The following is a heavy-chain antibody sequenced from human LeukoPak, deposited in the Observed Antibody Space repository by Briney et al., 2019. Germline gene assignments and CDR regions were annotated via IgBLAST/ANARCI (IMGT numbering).Heavy chain of an antibody. CDR2: FSVSDETT. CDR3: AKVGIAAAVFDY. D-gene: IGHD6-13*01. CDR1: GFTFSSYA. J-gene: IGHJ4*02. V-gene: IGHV3-23*01. Sequence: GGTLRLSCAASGFTFSSYAMSWVRQAPGKGLEWVSGFSVSDETTYYADSVKGRFTISRDNSKNTLYLQINSLRAEDTAVYYCAKVGIAAAVFDYWGQGTLVTVSS.